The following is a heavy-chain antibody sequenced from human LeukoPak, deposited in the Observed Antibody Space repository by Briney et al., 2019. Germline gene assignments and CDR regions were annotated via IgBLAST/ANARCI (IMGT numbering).Heavy chain of an antibody. D-gene: IGHD6-13*01. J-gene: IGHJ5*02. CDR1: GYSFTSYW. Sequence: THGESLKISCKGSGYSFTSYWIGWVRQMPGKGLEWMGTIYPGDSNTKYSPSFQGQVTISADKSIITAYLQWNSLKASDTAIYYCARYLAATGTGWFDPWGQGTLVTVSS. CDR3: ARYLAATGTGWFDP. V-gene: IGHV5-51*01. CDR2: IYPGDSNT.